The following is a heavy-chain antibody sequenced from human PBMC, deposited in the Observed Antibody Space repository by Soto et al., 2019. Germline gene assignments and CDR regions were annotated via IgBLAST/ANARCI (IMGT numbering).Heavy chain of an antibody. J-gene: IGHJ4*02. Sequence: QVQLQESGPGLVKPSQTLSLTCTVSGGSISSGDYYWSWIRQPPGKCLEWIGYIYYSGSTYYNPSLKRRVTISVDTSKNQFSLKLSSVTAADTAVYYCARVQGGGGAMVHNYWGQGTLVTVSS. CDR2: IYYSGST. CDR1: GGSISSGDYY. V-gene: IGHV4-30-4*01. D-gene: IGHD5-18*01. CDR3: ARVQGGGGAMVHNY.